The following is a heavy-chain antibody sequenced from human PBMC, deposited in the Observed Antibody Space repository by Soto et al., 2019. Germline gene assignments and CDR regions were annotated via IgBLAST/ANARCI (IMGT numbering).Heavy chain of an antibody. CDR1: GDSIMGRRFW. CDR2: ISSSGDT. J-gene: IGHJ4*02. D-gene: IGHD3-10*01. Sequence: SETLSLTCGVSGDSIMGRRFWWGWVRQSPGKGLEWVGTISSSGDTFYNPSLLNRVTISVDTSKNEVSLKLTSVTAADTAVYYCTSDYTLRSYRFDYWGRGILVTVSS. CDR3: TSDYTLRSYRFDY. V-gene: IGHV4-39*07.